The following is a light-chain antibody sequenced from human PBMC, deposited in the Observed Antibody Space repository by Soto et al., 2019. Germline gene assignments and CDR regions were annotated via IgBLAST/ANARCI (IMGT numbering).Light chain of an antibody. CDR3: QQYNSWLWT. CDR1: QSVSSK. J-gene: IGKJ1*01. V-gene: IGKV3-15*01. Sequence: EIVMTQSPATLSVSPGEGATLSCRASQSVSSKLAWYQQKPGQAPRLLIYGASTRATGIPARLSGSGSGTEFTLIISGLQSEDSAVYYCQQYNSWLWTFGQGTKVDIK. CDR2: GAS.